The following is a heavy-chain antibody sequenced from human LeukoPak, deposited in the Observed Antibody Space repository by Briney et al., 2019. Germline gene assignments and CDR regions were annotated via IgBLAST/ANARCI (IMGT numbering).Heavy chain of an antibody. Sequence: SETLSLTCTVSGGSISSYFWTWIRQPAGKGLEWIGRIYTSGSTNYNPSLKSRVTMSVDTSNNQFSLKLSSVTAADTAVYYCARERELLRGDAFVIWGQGTMVTVSS. CDR3: ARERELLRGDAFVI. V-gene: IGHV4-4*07. CDR2: IYTSGST. D-gene: IGHD1-26*01. J-gene: IGHJ3*02. CDR1: GGSISSYF.